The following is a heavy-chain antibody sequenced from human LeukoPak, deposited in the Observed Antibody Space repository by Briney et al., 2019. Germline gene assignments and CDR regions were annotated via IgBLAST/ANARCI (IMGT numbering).Heavy chain of an antibody. CDR2: IYYSGST. CDR1: GGSISSSSYY. V-gene: IGHV4-39*01. D-gene: IGHD6-19*01. Sequence: SETLSLTCTVSGGSISSSSYYWGWIRQPPGKGLEWIGSIYYSGSTYYNPSPKSRVTISVDTSKNQFSLKPSCATATDTAVYYCARRNSGWYLFDYWGEGTLVTVSS. J-gene: IGHJ4*02. CDR3: ARRNSGWYLFDY.